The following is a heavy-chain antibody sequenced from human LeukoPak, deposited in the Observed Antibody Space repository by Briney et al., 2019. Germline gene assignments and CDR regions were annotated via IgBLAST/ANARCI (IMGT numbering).Heavy chain of an antibody. CDR1: GYTLTELS. CDR3: ATDQFLIGDGYNSGRYYFDY. D-gene: IGHD5-12*01. V-gene: IGHV1-24*01. Sequence: ASVKVSCKVSGYTLTELSMHWVRQAPGKGLEWMGGFDPEDGETIYAQKFQGRVTMTEDTSTDTAYMELSSLRSEDTAVYYCATDQFLIGDGYNSGRYYFDYWGQGTLVTVSS. J-gene: IGHJ4*02. CDR2: FDPEDGET.